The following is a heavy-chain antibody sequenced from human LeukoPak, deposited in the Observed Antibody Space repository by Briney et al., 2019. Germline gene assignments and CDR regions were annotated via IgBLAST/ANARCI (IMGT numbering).Heavy chain of an antibody. CDR3: AKEGNDYGANSIDY. D-gene: IGHD4-23*01. CDR1: GGSIRSHY. Sequence: SETLSLTCTVSGGSIRSHYWSWIRQPPGKGLEWIGYIYYSGSTNYNPSLKSRVTISVDHSKNQFSLKLTSVTAADTAVYYCAKEGNDYGANSIDYWGQGTLVTVSS. CDR2: IYYSGST. V-gene: IGHV4-59*11. J-gene: IGHJ4*02.